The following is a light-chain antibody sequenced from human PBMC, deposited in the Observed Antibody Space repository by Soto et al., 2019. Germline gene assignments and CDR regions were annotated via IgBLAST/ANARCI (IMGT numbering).Light chain of an antibody. J-gene: IGKJ5*01. CDR1: QSVSSNF. CDR2: GAS. V-gene: IGKV3-20*01. CDR3: QQYGSSPIT. Sequence: EIVLTQSPGTLSLSPGGRAILSCRVSQSVSSNFLAWYQQKPGQAPRLLIYGASSRATGIPDRFSGSGSGTGFTLTISRLEPEDFAVYYCQQYGSSPITFGQGTRLEIK.